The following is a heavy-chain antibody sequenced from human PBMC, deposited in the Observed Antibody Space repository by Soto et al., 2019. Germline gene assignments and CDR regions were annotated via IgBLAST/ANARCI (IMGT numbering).Heavy chain of an antibody. CDR1: GGSFSGYY. D-gene: IGHD3-3*01. Sequence: PSETLSLTCAVYGGSFSGYYWSWIRQPPGKGLEWIGEINHSGSTNYIPSLKSRVTISVDTSKNQFSLKLSSVTAADTAVYYCARAPGIRFLEWFPSPGMDVWGQGTTVTVSS. J-gene: IGHJ6*02. CDR3: ARAPGIRFLEWFPSPGMDV. CDR2: INHSGST. V-gene: IGHV4-34*01.